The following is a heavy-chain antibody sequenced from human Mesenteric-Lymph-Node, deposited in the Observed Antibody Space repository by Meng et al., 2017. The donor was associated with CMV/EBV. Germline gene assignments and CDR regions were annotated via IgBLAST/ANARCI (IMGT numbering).Heavy chain of an antibody. Sequence: SVKVSCKASGGTFSSYAISWVRQAPGQGLEWMGGIIPIFGTANYAQKFQGRVTITTDESTSTAYMELSSLRSEDTAVYYCARVGGFCGSTSCYVGPYDYWGQGTLVTVSS. CDR2: IIPIFGTA. V-gene: IGHV1-69*05. J-gene: IGHJ4*02. D-gene: IGHD2-2*01. CDR3: ARVGGFCGSTSCYVGPYDY. CDR1: GGTFSSYA.